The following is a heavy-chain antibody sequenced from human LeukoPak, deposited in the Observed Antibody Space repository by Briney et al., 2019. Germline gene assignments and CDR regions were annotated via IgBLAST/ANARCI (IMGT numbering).Heavy chain of an antibody. CDR3: ARASNYFDSRGLHWFDP. Sequence: PGGSLRLSCAASGFTFSSHWMHWVRQAPGKGLVWVSRINGAGSSTSYADSVKGRFTISRDNAKNTLYLQMNSLRAEDTAMYYCARASNYFDSRGLHWFDPWGQGTLVTVSS. J-gene: IGHJ5*02. CDR1: GFTFSSHW. CDR2: INGAGSST. V-gene: IGHV3-74*01. D-gene: IGHD3-22*01.